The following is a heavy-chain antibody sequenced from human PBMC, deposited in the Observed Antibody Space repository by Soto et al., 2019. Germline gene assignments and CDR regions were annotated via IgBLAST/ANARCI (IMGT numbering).Heavy chain of an antibody. Sequence: GGSLRLSCAASGFTFSSYGMHWVRQAPGKGLEWVAVISYDGSNKYYADSVKGRFTISRDNSKKTLYLRMNSLRAEDTALYYCEKGPSYDYPNDAFDIWGQGTMVTVSS. V-gene: IGHV3-30*18. CDR2: ISYDGSNK. CDR1: GFTFSSYG. D-gene: IGHD3-16*01. J-gene: IGHJ3*02. CDR3: EKGPSYDYPNDAFDI.